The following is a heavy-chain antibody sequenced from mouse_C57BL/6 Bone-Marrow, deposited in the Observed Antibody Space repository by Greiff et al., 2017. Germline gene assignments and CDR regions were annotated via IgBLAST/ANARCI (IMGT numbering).Heavy chain of an antibody. CDR1: GYTFTSYW. CDR3: ARWGYVYFDY. CDR2: IHPNSGST. V-gene: IGHV1-64*01. J-gene: IGHJ2*01. D-gene: IGHD2-2*01. Sequence: VQLQQSGAELVKPGASVKLSCKASGYTFTSYWMHWVKQRPGQGLEWIGMIHPNSGSTNYNEKFKSKATLPVDKSSSTAYMQLSRLTSEDSAVYYCARWGYVYFDYWGQGTTLTVSS.